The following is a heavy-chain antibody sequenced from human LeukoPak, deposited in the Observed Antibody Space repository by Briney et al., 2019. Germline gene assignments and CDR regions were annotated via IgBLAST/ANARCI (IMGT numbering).Heavy chain of an antibody. CDR1: GFTFSSYS. J-gene: IGHJ4*02. Sequence: GGSLRLSCAASGFTFSSYSMNWVRQAPGKGLEWVSSISSSSSYIYYADSVKGRFTISRDNAKNSLYLQMNSLRAEDTAVYYCARDHGYSSGWFSVAYYFDYWGQGTLSPSPQ. CDR2: ISSSSSYI. CDR3: ARDHGYSSGWFSVAYYFDY. V-gene: IGHV3-21*01. D-gene: IGHD6-19*01.